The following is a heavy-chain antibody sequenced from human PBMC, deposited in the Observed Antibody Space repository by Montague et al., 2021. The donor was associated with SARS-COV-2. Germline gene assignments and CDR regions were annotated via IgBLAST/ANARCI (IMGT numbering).Heavy chain of an antibody. D-gene: IGHD3-10*01. CDR1: GVSVNSGTNY. V-gene: IGHV4-31*03. CDR2: IYSSGVT. J-gene: IGHJ4*02. CDR3: ARDPRVANYFDY. Sequence: TLSLTCSVSGVSVNSGTNYWTWIRQQPGKGLEWIGYIYSSGVTYYNPSLRSRVTISLDTSQNQFSLNLSSVTGADTARYYCARDPRVANYFDYWGRGTPVTVSS.